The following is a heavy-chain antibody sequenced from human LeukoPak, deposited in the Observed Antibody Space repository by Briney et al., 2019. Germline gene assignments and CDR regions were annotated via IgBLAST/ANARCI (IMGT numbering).Heavy chain of an antibody. Sequence: GGSLRLSCAASGLTFSSYTMNWVRQAPGKGLQLVSSMSSSSSYIYYADSLKGRFTIFRDNAKNSLYLQMNSLRAEDTAVYYCARASGWYERGPDHYYYYVDVWGKGTTVTVSS. D-gene: IGHD6-19*01. CDR1: GLTFSSYT. J-gene: IGHJ6*03. V-gene: IGHV3-21*01. CDR3: ARASGWYERGPDHYYYYVDV. CDR2: MSSSSSYI.